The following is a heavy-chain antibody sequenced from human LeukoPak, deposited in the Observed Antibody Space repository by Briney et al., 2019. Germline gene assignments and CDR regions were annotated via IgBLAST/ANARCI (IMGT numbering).Heavy chain of an antibody. CDR3: ATPYCSGGSCYSYPAY. Sequence: PSETLSLTCAVYGGSFSGYYWSWIRQPPGKGLEWIGEINHSGSTNYNPSLKSQVTISVDTSKNQFSLKLSSVTAADTAVYYCATPYCSGGSCYSYPAYWGQGTLVTVSS. J-gene: IGHJ4*02. CDR1: GGSFSGYY. D-gene: IGHD2-15*01. V-gene: IGHV4-34*01. CDR2: INHSGST.